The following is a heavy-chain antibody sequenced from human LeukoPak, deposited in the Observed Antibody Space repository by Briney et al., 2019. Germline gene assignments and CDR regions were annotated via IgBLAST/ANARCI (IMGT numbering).Heavy chain of an antibody. CDR1: GFTFSSYA. V-gene: IGHV3-23*01. CDR3: AKDQAVVSGFDY. J-gene: IGHJ4*02. D-gene: IGHD5/OR15-5a*01. Sequence: GGSLRLSCAASGFTFSSYAMSWVRQAPGKGLEWVSVISGSGAYTYYADSVKGRFTISRDNSKNTLYLQMHSLRAEDTAVYYCAKDQAVVSGFDYWGQGTLVTVSS. CDR2: ISGSGAYT.